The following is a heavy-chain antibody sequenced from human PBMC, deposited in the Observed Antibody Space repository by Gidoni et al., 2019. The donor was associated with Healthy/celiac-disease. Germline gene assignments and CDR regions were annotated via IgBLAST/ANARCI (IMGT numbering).Heavy chain of an antibody. CDR2: IYYSGST. CDR1: RGPTSSGCYD. J-gene: IGHJ4*02. CDR3: ARGRFVVVPAVHTTAYSLDY. V-gene: IGHV4-31*03. Sequence: QAPLQESGAGLVTPSQTLSLTCLFPRGPTSSGCYDCSWNRQHPGKSLAWSGYIYYSGSTYYNASLTSRVTRSVDTSKNQCLLKRSPGTAVDTALHYCARGRFVVVPAVHTTAYSLDYWGQGTLVTVSS. D-gene: IGHD2-2*01.